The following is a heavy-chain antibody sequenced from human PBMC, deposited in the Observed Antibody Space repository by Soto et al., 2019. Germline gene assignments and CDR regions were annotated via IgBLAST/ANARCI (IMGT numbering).Heavy chain of an antibody. CDR2: IHPSGGGT. D-gene: IGHD2-21*02. Sequence: QVQLVQSGAEVRKPGASVKVSCKPSGYTFNTYYLHWLRQAPGQALEWMGVIHPSGGGTTYAQKFLGRGTATRDTSTTTVFMELSSLRADDTAVYYCARGGHIAVVTASFDYWGQGTLVTVSS. V-gene: IGHV1-46*02. J-gene: IGHJ4*02. CDR1: GYTFNTYY. CDR3: ARGGHIAVVTASFDY.